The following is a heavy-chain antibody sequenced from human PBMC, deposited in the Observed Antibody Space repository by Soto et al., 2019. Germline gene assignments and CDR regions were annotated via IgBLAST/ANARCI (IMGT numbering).Heavy chain of an antibody. Sequence: GVPAKATCKASRDSFTSNYMHWVRQAPGQGLEWMGIINPSGGSTNYAQKFQGRVTITTDESTSTAYMELSSLRSEDTAVYYCASRQVVGATKLAFDIWGQGTMVTVSS. J-gene: IGHJ3*02. CDR2: INPSGGST. V-gene: IGHV1-46*01. D-gene: IGHD1-26*01. CDR3: ASRQVVGATKLAFDI. CDR1: RDSFTSNY.